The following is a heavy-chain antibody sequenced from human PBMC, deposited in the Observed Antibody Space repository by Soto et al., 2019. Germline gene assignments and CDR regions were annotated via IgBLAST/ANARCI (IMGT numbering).Heavy chain of an antibody. CDR2: IWYDGSNE. Sequence: QVQLVESGGGVVQPGRSLRLSCAASGFTFSDYGIHWVRQAPGKGLEWVALIWYDGSNEYYADSVKGRFTISRDNSKNTLYLQMSSLRAEDTAVYYCAAINYDIFTGYFSDYWGQGTLVTVSS. CDR1: GFTFSDYG. CDR3: AAINYDIFTGYFSDY. V-gene: IGHV3-33*01. J-gene: IGHJ4*02. D-gene: IGHD3-9*01.